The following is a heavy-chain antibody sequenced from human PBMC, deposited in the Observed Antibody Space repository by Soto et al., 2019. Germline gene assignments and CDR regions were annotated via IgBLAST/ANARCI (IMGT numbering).Heavy chain of an antibody. J-gene: IGHJ2*01. D-gene: IGHD3-10*01. CDR2: VSADGQTT. CDR3: AKEASVPSLGEFWYFDL. CDR1: GFSFSNYG. Sequence: EVHLLESGGGLVQPGGSLRLSCAASGFSFSNYGMTWVRQAPGKGLGWVSSVSADGQTTYYAESVRGRFTISRDSSKGTLYLQMNSLRADDTAVYYCAKEASVPSLGEFWYFDLWGRGTHVTVSS. V-gene: IGHV3-23*01.